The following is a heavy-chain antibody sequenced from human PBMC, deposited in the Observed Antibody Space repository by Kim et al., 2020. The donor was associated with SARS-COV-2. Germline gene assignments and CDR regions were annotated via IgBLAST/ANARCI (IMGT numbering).Heavy chain of an antibody. CDR3: ARSPVEVWRDYYNGAFDY. CDR1: GGSVSNYY. CDR2: MYNSGST. V-gene: IGHV4-59*08. J-gene: IGHJ4*01. Sequence: SETLSLTCSVSGGSVSNYYWSWIRQPPGKGLEWIGHMYNSGSTKYNPSLNSRVVISVDTSKNQFSLKLRSISAADTAVYYCARSPVEVWRDYYNGAFDY. D-gene: IGHD2-8*01.